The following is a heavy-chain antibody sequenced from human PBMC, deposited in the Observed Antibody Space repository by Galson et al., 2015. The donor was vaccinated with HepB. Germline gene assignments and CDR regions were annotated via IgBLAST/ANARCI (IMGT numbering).Heavy chain of an antibody. D-gene: IGHD6-19*01. J-gene: IGHJ5*02. CDR1: GFTFSSYW. CDR3: ARELAVAGSYFDP. V-gene: IGHV3-74*03. Sequence: SLRLSCAASGFTFSSYWMHWVRQAPGKGPVWVSRIQTDGGIITYADSVKGRFTISRDNSESTLYLQMNSLRAEDTAVYYCARELAVAGSYFDPWGQGTLVTVSS. CDR2: IQTDGGII.